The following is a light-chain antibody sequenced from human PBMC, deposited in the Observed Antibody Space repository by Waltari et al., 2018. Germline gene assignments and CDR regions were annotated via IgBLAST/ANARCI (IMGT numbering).Light chain of an antibody. CDR2: STN. Sequence: QSVLTQPPSASGTPGERVTTSCSGRSPKIGSHNVNWYQKVPGTAPKLLIYSTNQRPSGVPDRCSGSKSGTSASLAISGLQSEDEAEYYCAAWDDSLNGLFGGGTKLTVL. CDR1: SPKIGSHN. J-gene: IGLJ2*01. CDR3: AAWDDSLNGL. V-gene: IGLV1-44*01.